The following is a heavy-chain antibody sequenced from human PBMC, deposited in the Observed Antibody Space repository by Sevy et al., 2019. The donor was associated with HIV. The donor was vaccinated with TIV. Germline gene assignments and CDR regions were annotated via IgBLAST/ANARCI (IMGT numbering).Heavy chain of an antibody. J-gene: IGHJ4*02. CDR2: ISTDGNIK. V-gene: IGHV3-30*04. Sequence: GGSLRLSCTASGFSFSNYAMYWVRQAPGEGLEWGAVISTDGNIKDYADSVKGRFTISRDNFKNTLYLQMNSLRAEDSAVYYCASHYYDSTGYYYPLDYWGLGTLVTVSS. D-gene: IGHD3-22*01. CDR1: GFSFSNYA. CDR3: ASHYYDSTGYYYPLDY.